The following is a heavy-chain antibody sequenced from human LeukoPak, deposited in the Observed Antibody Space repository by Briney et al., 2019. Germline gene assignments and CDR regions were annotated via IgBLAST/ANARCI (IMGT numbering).Heavy chain of an antibody. D-gene: IGHD3-9*01. Sequence: GGSLRLSCVASGFTFSDYYMSWIRQAPGKGLQYVSYIISSGNYANYANSVKGRFTNSRDNAKNSLYLQMNSLRADDTAVYYCARGGYDILTGTSFFDPWGQGTLVTVSS. V-gene: IGHV3-11*05. CDR2: IISSGNYA. J-gene: IGHJ5*02. CDR1: GFTFSDYY. CDR3: ARGGYDILTGTSFFDP.